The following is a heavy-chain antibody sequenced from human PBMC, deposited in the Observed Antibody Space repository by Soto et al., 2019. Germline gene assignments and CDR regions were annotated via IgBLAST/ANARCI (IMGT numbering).Heavy chain of an antibody. D-gene: IGHD3-10*01. J-gene: IGHJ6*03. CDR2: TYYRSKWYN. CDR3: AREKVTMVRGVIIDYYYYYMDV. V-gene: IGHV6-1*01. Sequence: PSQTLSLTCAISGDSVSSNSAAWNWIRQSPSRGLKWLGRTYYRSKWYNDYAVSVKSRITINPDTSKNQFSLQLNSVTPEDTAVYYCAREKVTMVRGVIIDYYYYYMDVWGKGTTVTVSS. CDR1: GDSVSSNSAA.